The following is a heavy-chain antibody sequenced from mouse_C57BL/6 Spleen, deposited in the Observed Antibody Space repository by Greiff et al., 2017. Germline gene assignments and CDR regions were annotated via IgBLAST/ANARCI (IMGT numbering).Heavy chain of an antibody. V-gene: IGHV1-61*01. CDR2: IYPSDSET. CDR1: GYTFTSYW. D-gene: IGHD2-12*01. Sequence: VQLQQPGAELVRPGSSVKLSCTASGYTFTSYWMDWVKQRPGQGLEWIGNIYPSDSETNYNHKFKDKATLTVDKSSSTSYMLLSSLTTEDSAVYYFATQGESYHESWFAYWGPGTLVTVST. J-gene: IGHJ3*01. CDR3: ATQGESYHESWFAY.